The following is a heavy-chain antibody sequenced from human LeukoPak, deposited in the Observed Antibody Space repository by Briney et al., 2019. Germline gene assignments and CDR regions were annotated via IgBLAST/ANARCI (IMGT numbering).Heavy chain of an antibody. CDR3: ARDVYDSSGYYSEAFDI. Sequence: GASVKVSCKASGYTFTSYGISWVRQAPGQGLEWMGWISAYNGNTNYAQKLQGRVTMTTDTSTSTAYMELRSLRSGDTAVYYCARDVYDSSGYYSEAFDIWGQGTMVTVSS. V-gene: IGHV1-18*01. D-gene: IGHD3-22*01. CDR2: ISAYNGNT. CDR1: GYTFTSYG. J-gene: IGHJ3*02.